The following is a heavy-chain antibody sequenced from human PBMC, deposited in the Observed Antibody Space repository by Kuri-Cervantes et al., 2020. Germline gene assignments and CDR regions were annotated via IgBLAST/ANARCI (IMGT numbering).Heavy chain of an antibody. CDR2: ISYDGSNK. D-gene: IGHD3-10*01. Sequence: SLKISCAASGFTFSSYDMHWVRQAPGKGLEWVAVISYDGSNKYYADSVKGRFTISRDNSKNTLYLQMNSLRAEDTAVYYCARDRTTMVRGGNMDVWGKGTTVTVSS. V-gene: IGHV3-30-3*01. J-gene: IGHJ6*03. CDR1: GFTFSSYD. CDR3: ARDRTTMVRGGNMDV.